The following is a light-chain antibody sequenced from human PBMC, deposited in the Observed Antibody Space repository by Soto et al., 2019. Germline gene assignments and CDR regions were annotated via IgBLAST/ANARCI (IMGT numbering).Light chain of an antibody. CDR3: EAWDDTLNGQL. Sequence: QSVLTQPPSASGTPGQTVTISCSGSRSNVGRNAVSWYQQVPGMAPKLLVFATNKRPSGVPDRFSGSASGASAYLAISGLQSEDEADYYCEAWDDTLNGQLFGGGTKLTVL. CDR2: ATN. V-gene: IGLV1-44*01. CDR1: RSNVGRNA. J-gene: IGLJ2*01.